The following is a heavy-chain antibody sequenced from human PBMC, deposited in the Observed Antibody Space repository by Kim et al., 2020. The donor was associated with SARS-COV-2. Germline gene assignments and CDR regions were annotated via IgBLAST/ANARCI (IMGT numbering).Heavy chain of an antibody. CDR1: GFTFSNYD. Sequence: GGSLRLSCAASGFTFSNYDMHWVRQAPGKGLEWAAVMSYDGSNKYYADSVKGRFTISRDNSKNTLYLQMNSLRAEDTAVYYCAKDLVLRSLPYYDFWSFTPQKDYFYGMDVWGQGATVTVSS. V-gene: IGHV3-30*18. D-gene: IGHD3-3*01. CDR3: AKDLVLRSLPYYDFWSFTPQKDYFYGMDV. J-gene: IGHJ6*02. CDR2: MSYDGSNK.